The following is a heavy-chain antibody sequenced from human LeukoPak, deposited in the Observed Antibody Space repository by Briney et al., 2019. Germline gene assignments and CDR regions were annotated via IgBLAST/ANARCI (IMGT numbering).Heavy chain of an antibody. D-gene: IGHD1-14*01. V-gene: IGHV1-2*02. J-gene: IGHJ4*02. Sequence: GASVKVSCKASGYTFAAYFIHWVRQAPGQGLEWMAWINPDSADTDLAQRFQGRVSMTRDTSISTVYMELGSLRSDDTAVYYCARGDVTGATSPPDHWGQGTLVTVSS. CDR3: ARGDVTGATSPPDH. CDR1: GYTFAAYF. CDR2: INPDSADT.